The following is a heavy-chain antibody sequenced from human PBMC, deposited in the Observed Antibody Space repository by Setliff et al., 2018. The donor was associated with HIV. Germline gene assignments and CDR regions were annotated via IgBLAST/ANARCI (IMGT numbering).Heavy chain of an antibody. V-gene: IGHV4-34*01. D-gene: IGHD4-17*01. Sequence: SETLSLTCTVYGGSFSNYYTNWIRQPPGKGLEWIGELSPSGTTRSNPPLQSRVTISLDTSNNQFSLKLTSVTTADTAMYYCASFFVTTVTNQDYWGQGTPVTVSS. CDR3: ASFFVTTVTNQDY. CDR1: GGSFSNYY. J-gene: IGHJ4*02. CDR2: LSPSGTT.